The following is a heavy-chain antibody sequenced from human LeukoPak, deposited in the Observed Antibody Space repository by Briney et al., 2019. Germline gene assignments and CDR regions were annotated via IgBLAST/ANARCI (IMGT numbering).Heavy chain of an antibody. CDR2: ISSDGTNK. V-gene: IGHV3-30*04. J-gene: IGHJ5*02. CDR3: ARDRSQEFDP. Sequence: PGGSLRLSCAASRFTFRNYAMHWVRQAPGKGLERLAVISSDGTNKDYADSVKGRFSISRDNSKNTLYLQMNRLRADDTAVYYCARDRSQEFDPWGQGTLVTVSS. D-gene: IGHD3-10*01. CDR1: RFTFRNYA.